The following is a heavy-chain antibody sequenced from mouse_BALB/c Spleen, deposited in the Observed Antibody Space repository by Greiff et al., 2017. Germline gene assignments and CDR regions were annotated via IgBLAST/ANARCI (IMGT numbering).Heavy chain of an antibody. V-gene: IGHV2-9-2*01. CDR3: VRGSYFDY. J-gene: IGHJ2*01. CDR2: IWTGGGT. CDR1: GFSLTSYD. Sequence: QVQLQQSGPGLVAPSQSLSITCTVSGFSLTSYDISWIRQPPGKGLEWLGVIWTGGGTNYNSAFMSRLSISKDNSKSQVFLKMNSLQTDDTAIYYCVRGSYFDYWGQGTTLTVSS.